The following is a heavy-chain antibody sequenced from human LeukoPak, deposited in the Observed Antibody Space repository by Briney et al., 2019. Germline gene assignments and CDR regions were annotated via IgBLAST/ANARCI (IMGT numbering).Heavy chain of an antibody. CDR3: AKDRAYGQFLWGNDY. J-gene: IGHJ4*02. CDR2: LRYDGSDK. D-gene: IGHD2-21*01. CDR1: GFTFSCYA. Sequence: GGSLRLYCAASGFTFSCYAMGWVRRAPGKGLKRVAFLRYDGSDKYYGDSVKGRFTISRDNSMNTLYLQMNSLRAEDTAVYYCAKDRAYGQFLWGNDYWGQGTLVTVSS. V-gene: IGHV3-30*02.